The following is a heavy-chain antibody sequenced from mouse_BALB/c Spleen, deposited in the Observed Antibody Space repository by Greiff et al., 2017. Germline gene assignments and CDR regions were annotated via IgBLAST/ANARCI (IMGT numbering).Heavy chain of an antibody. CDR1: GYTFTSYW. D-gene: IGHD4-1*01. CDR2: IYPGNSDT. Sequence: EVQRVESGTVLARPGASVKMSCKASGYTFTSYWMHWVKQRPGQGLEWIGAIYPGNSDTSYNQKFKGKAKLTAVTSTSTAYMELSSLTNEDSAVYYCTRLRNWDGYFDVWGAGTTVTVSS. CDR3: TRLRNWDGYFDV. J-gene: IGHJ1*01. V-gene: IGHV1-5*01.